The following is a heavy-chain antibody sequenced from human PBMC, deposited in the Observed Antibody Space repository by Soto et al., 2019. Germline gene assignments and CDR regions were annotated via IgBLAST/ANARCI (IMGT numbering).Heavy chain of an antibody. CDR3: ARDLALAGDRKVSWYYYMDV. Sequence: ASVKVSCKASGGTFSSYAISWVRQAPGQGLEWMGGIIPIFGTANYAQKFQGRVTITADESTSTAYMELSSLRSEDTAGYDCARDLALAGDRKVSWYYYMDVWGKGTTVTVSS. D-gene: IGHD7-27*01. CDR2: IIPIFGTA. V-gene: IGHV1-69*13. J-gene: IGHJ6*03. CDR1: GGTFSSYA.